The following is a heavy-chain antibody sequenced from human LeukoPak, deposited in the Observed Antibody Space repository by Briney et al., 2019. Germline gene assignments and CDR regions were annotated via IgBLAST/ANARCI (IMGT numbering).Heavy chain of an antibody. V-gene: IGHV3-48*03. CDR1: GFTFSSYE. J-gene: IGHJ4*02. Sequence: GGSLRLSCAASGFTFSSYEMNWIRQAPGKGLEWISYISNSGSTKYYADSVKGRFTISRDNAKNSVFLQMNSLRAEDTAVYYCAREDSGWYRVDYWGQGTPVTVSS. D-gene: IGHD6-19*01. CDR2: ISNSGSTK. CDR3: AREDSGWYRVDY.